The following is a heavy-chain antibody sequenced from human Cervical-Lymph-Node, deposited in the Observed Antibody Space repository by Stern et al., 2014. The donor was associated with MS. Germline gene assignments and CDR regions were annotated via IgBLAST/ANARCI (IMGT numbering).Heavy chain of an antibody. V-gene: IGHV5-51*01. Sequence: EVQLVESGAEVKKPGQSLKISCKASGDTSRSYWIAWVRQLPGKGLEWMGNIYLGDSDTRYSPSFQGQVTISADKSIDTAYLQWNSLKASDTASYYCATRRLTRYHYGLDVWGQGTSVTISS. D-gene: IGHD1-1*01. CDR3: ATRRLTRYHYGLDV. CDR1: GDTSRSYW. J-gene: IGHJ6*02. CDR2: IYLGDSDT.